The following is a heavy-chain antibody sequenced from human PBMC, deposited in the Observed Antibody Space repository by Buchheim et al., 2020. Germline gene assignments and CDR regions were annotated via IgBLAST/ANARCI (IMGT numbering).Heavy chain of an antibody. D-gene: IGHD5-24*01. J-gene: IGHJ5*02. Sequence: QVQLQESGPGLVKPSETLSLTCSVSGGSISSNYWSWIRQPPGKGLEWIGHLYYSGSTNYNPSLKSRVTISVDTSKNQFSLKLSPVTAADTAVYYCARGIGRWLQSRTVFDPWGQGTL. CDR1: GGSISSNY. CDR3: ARGIGRWLQSRTVFDP. V-gene: IGHV4-59*01. CDR2: LYYSGST.